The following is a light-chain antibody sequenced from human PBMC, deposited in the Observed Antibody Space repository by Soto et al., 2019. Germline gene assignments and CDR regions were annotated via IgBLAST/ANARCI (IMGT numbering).Light chain of an antibody. J-gene: IGKJ1*01. Sequence: EIVLTLSAGALSLTPGERATLSCRASQSVSSSYLAWYQQKPGQAPRLLIYDASNRATGIPARFSGSGSGTDFTLTISSLEPEDFAVYYCQQRSNWPTFGQGTKV. CDR1: QSVSSSY. CDR2: DAS. V-gene: IGKV3D-20*02. CDR3: QQRSNWPT.